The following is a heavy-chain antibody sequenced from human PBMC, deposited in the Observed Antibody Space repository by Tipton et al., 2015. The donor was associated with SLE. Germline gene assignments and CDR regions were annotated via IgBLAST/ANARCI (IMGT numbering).Heavy chain of an antibody. CDR2: ISYSETT. J-gene: IGHJ4*02. D-gene: IGHD2-15*01. CDR1: GGSISSHY. CDR3: AGAWQGYCSGGTCYVLDY. Sequence: LRLSCTVSGGSISSHYWSWIRQPPGKGLGWIGSISYSETTNYNPSLKSRVTISVDTSKNQFSLKLRSVTAADTAVYYCAGAWQGYCSGGTCYVLDYWGQGTLVTVSS. V-gene: IGHV4-59*11.